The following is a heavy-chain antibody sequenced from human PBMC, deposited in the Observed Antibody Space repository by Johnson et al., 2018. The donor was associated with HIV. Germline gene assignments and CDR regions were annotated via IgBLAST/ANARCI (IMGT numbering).Heavy chain of an antibody. Sequence: VQLVESGGGLIQPGGSLRLSCAASGFTVSSNYMSWVRQAPGKGLEWVSGINWNGGSTGYADSVKGRFTISRDNAKNSLYLQMNSLRPEDTALYYCAKDLLESHLGGSASDIWGQGTMVTVSS. CDR2: INWNGGST. CDR1: GFTVSSNY. J-gene: IGHJ3*02. V-gene: IGHV3-20*04. D-gene: IGHD3-10*01. CDR3: AKDLLESHLGGSASDI.